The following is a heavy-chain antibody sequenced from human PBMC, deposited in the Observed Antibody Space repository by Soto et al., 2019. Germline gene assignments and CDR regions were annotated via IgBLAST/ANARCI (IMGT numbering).Heavy chain of an antibody. V-gene: IGHV1-8*01. D-gene: IGHD3-3*01. CDR2: MNPNSGNT. CDR1: GYTFTSYD. Sequence: QVQLVQSGAEVKKPVASVKVSCKASGYTFTSYDINWVRQATGQGLEWMGWMNPNSGNTGYAQKFQGRVTMTRNTSISTAYMELSSLRSEDTAVYYCARANSYYDFWSGAHRGGMDVWCQGTTVTVSS. CDR3: ARANSYYDFWSGAHRGGMDV. J-gene: IGHJ6*02.